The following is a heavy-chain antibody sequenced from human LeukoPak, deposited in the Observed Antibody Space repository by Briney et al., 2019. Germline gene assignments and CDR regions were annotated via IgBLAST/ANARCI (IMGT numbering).Heavy chain of an antibody. CDR2: ISYDGSNK. Sequence: GGSLRLSCAVSGFTFSSYGMHWVRQAPGKGLEWVAVISYDGSNKYYADSVKGRFTISRDNSKNTLYLQMNSLRAEDTAVYYCAKAYSGSSFDAFDIWGQGTMVTVSS. CDR3: AKAYSGSSFDAFDI. J-gene: IGHJ3*02. CDR1: GFTFSSYG. D-gene: IGHD1-26*01. V-gene: IGHV3-30*18.